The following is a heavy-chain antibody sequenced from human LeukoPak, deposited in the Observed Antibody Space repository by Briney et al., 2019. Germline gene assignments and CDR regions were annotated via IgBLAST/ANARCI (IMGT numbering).Heavy chain of an antibody. CDR2: IYTSGST. D-gene: IGHD2-2*01. CDR1: GGSLSSGSYY. Sequence: SQTLSLTCTVSGGSLSSGSYYWSWIRQPAGKGPEWIGRIYTSGSTNYNPSLKSRVTISVDTSKNQFSLKLSSVTAADTAVYYCARGYCSSTSCQSGDYWGQGTLVTVSS. J-gene: IGHJ4*02. V-gene: IGHV4-61*02. CDR3: ARGYCSSTSCQSGDY.